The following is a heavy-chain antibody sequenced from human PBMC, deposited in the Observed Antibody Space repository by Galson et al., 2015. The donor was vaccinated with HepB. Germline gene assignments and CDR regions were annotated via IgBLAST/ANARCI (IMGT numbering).Heavy chain of an antibody. J-gene: IGHJ5*02. CDR1: GYTFTSYG. D-gene: IGHD3-9*01. V-gene: IGHV1-18*01. CDR2: ISAYNGNT. CDR3: AREFPDDILTAGWFDP. Sequence: SVKVSCKASGYTFTSYGISWVRQAPGQGLEWMGWISAYNGNTNYAQKLQGRVTMTTDTSTSTAYMELRSQRSDDTAVYYCAREFPDDILTAGWFDPWGQGTLVTVSS.